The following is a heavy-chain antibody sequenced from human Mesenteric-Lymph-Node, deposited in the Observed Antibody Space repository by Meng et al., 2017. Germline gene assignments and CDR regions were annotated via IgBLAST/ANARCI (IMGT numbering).Heavy chain of an antibody. D-gene: IGHD6-19*01. Sequence: SVKVSCKASGGTFSSYAISWVRQAPGQGLEWMGGIIPIFGTANYAQKFQGRVTITADESTSTAYMELSSLRSEDTAVYYCARARSLGYSSGWDRFDYWGQGTLVTVSS. V-gene: IGHV1-69*13. CDR2: IIPIFGTA. CDR3: ARARSLGYSSGWDRFDY. J-gene: IGHJ4*02. CDR1: GGTFSSYA.